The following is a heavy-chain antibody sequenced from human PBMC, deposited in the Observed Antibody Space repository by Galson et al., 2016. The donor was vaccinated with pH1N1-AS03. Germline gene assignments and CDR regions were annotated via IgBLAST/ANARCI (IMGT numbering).Heavy chain of an antibody. CDR2: ITGGSDTI. CDR1: GFTFRNYN. CDR3: ARRYCTGGSCYGQFDH. V-gene: IGHV3-48*01. D-gene: IGHD2-15*01. Sequence: SLRLSCAASGFTFRNYNLNWVRQAPGKGLEWISYITGGSDTIFYADSVRGRFTISRDNAKNSVFLQMNSLRPDDTAVYYCARRYCTGGSCYGQFDHWGQGTLVTVSS. J-gene: IGHJ4*02.